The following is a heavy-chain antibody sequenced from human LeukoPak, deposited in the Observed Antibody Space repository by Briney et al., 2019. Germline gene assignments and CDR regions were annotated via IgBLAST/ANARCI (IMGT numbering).Heavy chain of an antibody. CDR2: ISTDGYTT. V-gene: IGHV3-74*01. CDR3: VVGGSPGY. CDR1: GFTVSSNY. D-gene: IGHD2-15*01. Sequence: GGSLRLSCAASGFTVSSNYMSWVRQAPRKGPVWVSRISTDGYTTDYADFVQGRFTASRDNTKNTWSLEMNSLRAEDTAVYYCVVGGSPGYWGQGTLVTVSS. J-gene: IGHJ4*02.